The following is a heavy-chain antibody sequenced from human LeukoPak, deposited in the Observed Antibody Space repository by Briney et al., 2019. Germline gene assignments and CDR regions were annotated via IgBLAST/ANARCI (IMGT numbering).Heavy chain of an antibody. V-gene: IGHV3-20*04. J-gene: IGHJ4*02. D-gene: IGHD6-13*01. CDR1: GFTVSINY. Sequence: GGSLRLPCAPSGFTVSINYMSGVRQAPGKWREGVSGIDWNGGSTGYADSVKGRFTISRDNAKNSLYLKMNSLRAADTALYYCARRRVAAAGSYDYWGQGTLVTVSS. CDR3: ARRRVAAAGSYDY. CDR2: IDWNGGST.